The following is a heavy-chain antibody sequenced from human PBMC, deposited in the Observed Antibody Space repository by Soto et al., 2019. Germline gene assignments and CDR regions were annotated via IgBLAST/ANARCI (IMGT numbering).Heavy chain of an antibody. CDR3: ARDRRLQGNREFRPYYGMDV. D-gene: IGHD6-25*01. J-gene: IGHJ6*02. CDR2: IYHSGST. V-gene: IGHV4-4*02. CDR1: GGSISSSNW. Sequence: SETLSLTCAVSGGSISSSNWWSWVRQPPGKGLEWIGEIYHSGSTNYNPSLKSRVTISVDKSKNQFSLKLSSVTAADTAVYYCARDRRLQGNREFRPYYGMDVWGQGTTVTVSS.